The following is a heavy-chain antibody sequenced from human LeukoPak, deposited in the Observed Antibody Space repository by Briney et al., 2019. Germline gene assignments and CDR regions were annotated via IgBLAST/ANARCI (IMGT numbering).Heavy chain of an antibody. D-gene: IGHD4-17*01. CDR2: INPDGSQT. Sequence: RGSLRLSCAASGFTFTSYWMNWVRQAPGKGLEWVALINPDGSQTNYVDSVKGRFTISRDNAENSLYLQMNSLRAEDTAVYYCARDLGYGALDPWGQGTLVTVSS. J-gene: IGHJ5*02. CDR3: ARDLGYGALDP. V-gene: IGHV3-7*01. CDR1: GFTFTSYW.